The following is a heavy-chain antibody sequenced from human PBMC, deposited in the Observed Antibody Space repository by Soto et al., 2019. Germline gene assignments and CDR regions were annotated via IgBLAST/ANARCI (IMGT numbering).Heavy chain of an antibody. CDR1: GGTFSSYA. J-gene: IGHJ6*02. V-gene: IGHV1-69*13. Sequence: GASVKVSCKASGGTFSSYAISWVRQAPGQGLEWMGGIIPIFGTANYAQKFQGRVTITADESTSTAYMELSSLRSEDTAVYYCARGGREPVVVPAAMGYYYYGMDVWGQGTTVTVSS. CDR3: ARGGREPVVVPAAMGYYYYGMDV. CDR2: IIPIFGTA. D-gene: IGHD2-2*01.